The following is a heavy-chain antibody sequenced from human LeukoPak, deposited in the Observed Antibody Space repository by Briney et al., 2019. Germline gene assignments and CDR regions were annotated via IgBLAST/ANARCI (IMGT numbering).Heavy chain of an antibody. V-gene: IGHV4-34*01. CDR3: ARGGPLYMMVRKVGPALDY. D-gene: IGHD3-10*01. CDR1: GGSFSGYY. Sequence: SETLSLTCAVYGGSFSGYYWSWIRQPPGRGLEWIGEINHSGSTNYNPSLKSRVTVSVDTSKNQFSLKLSSVTAADTAVYYCARGGPLYMMVRKVGPALDYWGQGTLVTVSS. J-gene: IGHJ4*02. CDR2: INHSGST.